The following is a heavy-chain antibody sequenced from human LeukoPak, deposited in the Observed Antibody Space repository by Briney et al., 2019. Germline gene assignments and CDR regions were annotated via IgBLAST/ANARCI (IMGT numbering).Heavy chain of an antibody. CDR1: GYTFTDYF. V-gene: IGHV1-2*02. Sequence: ASVTVSCTASGYTFTDYFMHWVRQAPGQGLEWMGWINPNSGGTHYAQKFQGRVTMTRDTPISTAYMELSRLRSDDTAVYYCARDPGYSSPRGDYWGQGTLVTVSS. CDR2: INPNSGGT. D-gene: IGHD5-18*01. J-gene: IGHJ4*02. CDR3: ARDPGYSSPRGDY.